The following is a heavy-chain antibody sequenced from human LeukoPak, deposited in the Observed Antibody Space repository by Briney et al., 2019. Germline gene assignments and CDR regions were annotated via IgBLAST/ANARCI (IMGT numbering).Heavy chain of an antibody. D-gene: IGHD4-11*01. CDR2: IYTSGTT. V-gene: IGHV4-4*07. CDR3: ARGTYRNFFDY. CDR1: GGSISSYY. J-gene: IGHJ4*02. Sequence: SETLSLTSTVSGGSISSYYWSWIRQPAGKGLEYIGRIYTSGTTNYNPSLKSRVTMSIDTSKNQFSLNLNSVTAADTAIYYCARGTYRNFFDYWGQGTLVTVSS.